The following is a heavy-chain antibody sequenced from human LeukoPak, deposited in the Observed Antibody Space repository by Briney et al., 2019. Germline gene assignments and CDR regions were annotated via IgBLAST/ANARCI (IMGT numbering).Heavy chain of an antibody. V-gene: IGHV1-18*01. CDR1: GYTVTRYG. CDR3: ARSEEDYYDSSGYYY. D-gene: IGHD3-22*01. CDR2: ISAYNGNT. Sequence: ASVKVSCKASGYTVTRYGISWVRQAPGQGLEWMGWISAYNGNTNYAQKLQGRVTMTRDTSTSTAYMELRSLRSDDTAVYYCARSEEDYYDSSGYYYWGQGTLVTVSS. J-gene: IGHJ4*02.